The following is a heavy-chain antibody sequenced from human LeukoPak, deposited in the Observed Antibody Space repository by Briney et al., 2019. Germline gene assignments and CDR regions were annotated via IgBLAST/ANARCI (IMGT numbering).Heavy chain of an antibody. D-gene: IGHD1-1*01. CDR1: GYTFTSYG. CDR3: AGVDLERYYYYGMDV. V-gene: IGHV1-18*01. CDR2: ISAYNGNT. Sequence: GASVTVSCKASGYTFTSYGISWVRQAPGQGLEWMGWISAYNGNTNYAQKLQGRVTMTTDTSTSTAYMELRSLRSDDAAVYYCAGVDLERYYYYGMDVWGQGTTVTVSS. J-gene: IGHJ6*02.